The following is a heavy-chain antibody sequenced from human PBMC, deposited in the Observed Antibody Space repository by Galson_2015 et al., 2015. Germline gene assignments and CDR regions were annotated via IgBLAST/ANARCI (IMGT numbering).Heavy chain of an antibody. CDR2: ISSSSTTI. J-gene: IGHJ5*02. CDR3: ARGPVVLRPGFGP. D-gene: IGHD2-15*01. V-gene: IGHV3-48*02. Sequence: SLRLSCAASGFTFSSYAMNWVRQAPGKGLEWVSYISSSSTTIYYADSVTGRFTVSRDNAKNSLYLQINSLRDEDTAVYYCARGPVVLRPGFGPWGQGTLVTVSS. CDR1: GFTFSSYA.